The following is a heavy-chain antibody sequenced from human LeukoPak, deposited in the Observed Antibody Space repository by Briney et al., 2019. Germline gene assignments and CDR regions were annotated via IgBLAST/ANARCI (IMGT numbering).Heavy chain of an antibody. CDR3: ATDPYYYDSSGYYAGDY. V-gene: IGHV1-46*01. J-gene: IGHJ4*02. Sequence: ASVKVSCKASGYTFTSYYMHWVRQAPGQGLEWMGIINPSGDSTSYAQKSQGRVTMTEDTSTDTAYMELSSLRSEDTAVYYCATDPYYYDSSGYYAGDYWGQGTLVTVSS. CDR2: INPSGDST. CDR1: GYTFTSYY. D-gene: IGHD3-22*01.